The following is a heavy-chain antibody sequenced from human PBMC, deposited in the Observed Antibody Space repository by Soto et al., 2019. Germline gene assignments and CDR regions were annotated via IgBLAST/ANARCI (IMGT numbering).Heavy chain of an antibody. CDR2: INHSGST. CDR1: GGSFSRYY. V-gene: IGHV4-34*01. Sequence: SETLSLTCDVYGGSFSRYYWNWIRQPPGKGLEWLGEINHSGSTNYNPSLESRVTISLDTSKTQFSLKLTSVTAADTAVYYCARDLYASIYDAFKIWGQGTM. J-gene: IGHJ3*02. D-gene: IGHD4-17*01. CDR3: ARDLYASIYDAFKI.